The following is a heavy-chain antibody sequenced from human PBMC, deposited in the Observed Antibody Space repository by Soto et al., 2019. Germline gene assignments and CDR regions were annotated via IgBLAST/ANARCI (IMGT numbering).Heavy chain of an antibody. Sequence: VKVSCKASGYTFTSYAMHWVRQAPGQRLEWMGWINAGNGNTNYSQKFQGRVTITRDTSVSTAYLELSSLRSEETVFYYCARDQADSSSWYGWFDPGGQGTLSPSPQ. CDR1: GYTFTSYA. CDR2: INAGNGNT. V-gene: IGHV1-3*01. J-gene: IGHJ5*02. D-gene: IGHD6-13*01. CDR3: ARDQADSSSWYGWFDP.